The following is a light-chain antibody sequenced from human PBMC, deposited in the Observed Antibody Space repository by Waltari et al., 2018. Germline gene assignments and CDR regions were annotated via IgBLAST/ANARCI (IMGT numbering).Light chain of an antibody. CDR3: QQGNSNPRT. V-gene: IGKV1-39*01. J-gene: IGKJ1*01. CDR1: QGISSY. Sequence: DIQMSQSPSSLSASVGDRVTITCRASQGISSYLNWYQQKPGKAPKLLIFYANSLTSGGPSRFSGSGSGTEFTLTISSLQPEDFATYYCQQGNSNPRTFGQGTKVEI. CDR2: YAN.